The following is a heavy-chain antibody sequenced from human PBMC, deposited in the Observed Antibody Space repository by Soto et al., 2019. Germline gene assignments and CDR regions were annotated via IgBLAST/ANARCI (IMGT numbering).Heavy chain of an antibody. CDR3: AKGTLFDSYGTVYGMDV. Sequence: QVQLVESGGGVVQPGRSLRLSCAASGFTFSSYGMHWVRQAPGKGLEWVAVISYDGSNKYYADSVKGRFTISRDNSKNTLYLQMNSLRAEDTAVYYCAKGTLFDSYGTVYGMDVWGQGTTVTVSS. J-gene: IGHJ6*02. CDR1: GFTFSSYG. V-gene: IGHV3-30*18. CDR2: ISYDGSNK. D-gene: IGHD5-18*01.